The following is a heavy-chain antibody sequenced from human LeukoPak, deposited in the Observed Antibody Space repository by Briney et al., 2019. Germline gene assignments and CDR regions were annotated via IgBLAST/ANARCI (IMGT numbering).Heavy chain of an antibody. CDR2: IIPIFGIA. D-gene: IGHD3-22*01. Sequence: SVKVSCKASGGTFSSYAISWVRQAPGQGLEWMGRIIPIFGIANYAQKFQGRVTITADKSTSTAYMELSSLRSEDTAVYYCARIPQYYYDSSGCGPAQHWGQGTLVTVSS. J-gene: IGHJ1*01. V-gene: IGHV1-69*04. CDR1: GGTFSSYA. CDR3: ARIPQYYYDSSGCGPAQH.